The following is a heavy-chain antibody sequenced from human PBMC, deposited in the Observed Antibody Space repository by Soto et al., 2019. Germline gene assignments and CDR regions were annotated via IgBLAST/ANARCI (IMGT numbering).Heavy chain of an antibody. Sequence: QVQLVQSGAEVKKPGASVKVSCKASGDSLTRYAMHWVRQVPGQRPEWMGWINGGNGDTKYSQKFQGRVIITRDTSASTAYMELSCLRSEDTAMYFCARDGYTSGWRTIDYWGQGTLVTVSS. V-gene: IGHV1-3*01. CDR1: GDSLTRYA. J-gene: IGHJ4*02. CDR2: INGGNGDT. D-gene: IGHD6-19*01. CDR3: ARDGYTSGWRTIDY.